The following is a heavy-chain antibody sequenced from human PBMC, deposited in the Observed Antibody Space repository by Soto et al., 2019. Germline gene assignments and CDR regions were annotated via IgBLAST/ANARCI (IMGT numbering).Heavy chain of an antibody. J-gene: IGHJ6*02. V-gene: IGHV4-30-4*01. CDR2: IYYSGST. CDR3: AREIRITIFGVGPADYYYYGMDV. D-gene: IGHD3-3*01. CDR1: GGSISSGDYY. Sequence: SETLSLTCTVSGGSISSGDYYWSWIRQPPGKGLEWIGYIYYSGSTYYNPSLKSRVTISVDTSKNQFSLKLSSVTAADTAVYYCAREIRITIFGVGPADYYYYGMDVWGQGTTVTVSS.